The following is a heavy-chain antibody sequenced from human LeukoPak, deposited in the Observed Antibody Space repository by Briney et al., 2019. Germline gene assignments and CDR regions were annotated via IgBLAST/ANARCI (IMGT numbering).Heavy chain of an antibody. CDR3: ARVDYYGSGNYFDY. D-gene: IGHD3-10*01. CDR1: GGSISSGDYY. V-gene: IGHV4-31*03. CDR2: IYYSGST. Sequence: SQTLSLTCIVSGGSISSGDYYWSWIRQHPGKGLEWIGYIYYSGSTYYNPSLESRVTISVDTSKNQFSLKLSSVTAADTAVYYCARVDYYGSGNYFDYWGQGTLVTVSS. J-gene: IGHJ4*02.